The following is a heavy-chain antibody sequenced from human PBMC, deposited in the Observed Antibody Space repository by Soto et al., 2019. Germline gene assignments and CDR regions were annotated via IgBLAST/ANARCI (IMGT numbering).Heavy chain of an antibody. V-gene: IGHV3-23*01. J-gene: IGHJ6*02. CDR3: AKTMGDGSGGSCYGAYSMDV. CDR2: VSASGGST. D-gene: IGHD2-15*01. Sequence: EVQLLESGGGLVQPGGSLRLSCAASGFSFNTYAMSWVRQARGKGPEWVSTVSASGGSTYSADSVKGRFTISRDNSKNTMHMQMNSRRAEDTAVYYCAKTMGDGSGGSCYGAYSMDVWGQGTTVTVSS. CDR1: GFSFNTYA.